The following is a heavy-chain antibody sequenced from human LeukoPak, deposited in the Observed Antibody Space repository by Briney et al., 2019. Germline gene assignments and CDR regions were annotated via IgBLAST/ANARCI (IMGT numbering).Heavy chain of an antibody. J-gene: IGHJ4*02. CDR1: GFTFSSYS. D-gene: IGHD2-2*01. CDR2: ICSSSSYI. CDR3: ARDQNVVVPAAMVTIFDY. Sequence: GGSLRLSCAASGFTFSSYSMNWVRLAPGKGLEWASSICSSSSYIYYADSVKGRFTISRDNAKNSLYLQMNSLRAEDTAVYYCARDQNVVVPAAMVTIFDYWGQGTLVTVSS. V-gene: IGHV3-21*01.